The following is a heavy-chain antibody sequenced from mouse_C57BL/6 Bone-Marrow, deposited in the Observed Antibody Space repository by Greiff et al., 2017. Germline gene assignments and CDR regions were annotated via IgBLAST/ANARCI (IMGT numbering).Heavy chain of an antibody. CDR3: ARGAPLDY. CDR1: GFTFRSYA. V-gene: IGHV5-4*03. J-gene: IGHJ2*01. CDR2: ISDGGSYT. Sequence: EVKVVESGGGLVKPGGSLQLSCAASGFTFRSYALSWVRQTPEKRLEWVATISDGGSYTSYPANVKGRFTISRAHAKNTLYMQMSHLKSEDTAMYYCARGAPLDYWGKGTTLTVSS.